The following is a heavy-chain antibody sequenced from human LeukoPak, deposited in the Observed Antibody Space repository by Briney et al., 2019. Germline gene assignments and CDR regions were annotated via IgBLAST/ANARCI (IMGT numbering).Heavy chain of an antibody. CDR3: ARGGVVDTAFYYFDY. Sequence: GASVKVSCKASGYTFTSYYMHWVRQAPGQGLEWMGIINPSGGSTSYAQKFQGRVTMTRDTSTSTVYMELSSLRSEDTAVYYCARGGVVDTAFYYFDYWGQGTLVTVSS. J-gene: IGHJ4*02. CDR1: GYTFTSYY. D-gene: IGHD5-18*01. CDR2: INPSGGST. V-gene: IGHV1-46*01.